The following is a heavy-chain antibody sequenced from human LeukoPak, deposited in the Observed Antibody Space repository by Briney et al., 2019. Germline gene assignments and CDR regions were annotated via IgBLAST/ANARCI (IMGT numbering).Heavy chain of an antibody. CDR1: GFTFSSYG. D-gene: IGHD1-26*01. Sequence: GGSLRLSCAASGFTFSSYGMHWVRQAPGKGLEWVSYISSSSSTIYYADSVEGRLTISRDNSKNTLYLQMNSLRGEDTAVYYCAKFDNRIVGAASFNYWGQGTLVTVSS. J-gene: IGHJ4*02. V-gene: IGHV3-48*01. CDR3: AKFDNRIVGAASFNY. CDR2: ISSSSSTI.